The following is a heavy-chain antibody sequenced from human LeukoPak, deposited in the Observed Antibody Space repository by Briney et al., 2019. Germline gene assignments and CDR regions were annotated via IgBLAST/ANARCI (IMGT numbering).Heavy chain of an antibody. D-gene: IGHD1-1*01. Sequence: PSETLSLPGPGFGVPIISYYWRWIRQPPGKGLGGIGYIYYSGSTNYNPSLKSRVTISVDTSKNHLSLKLSSVTAADTAVYYFARALERERFNRASDFWGEGTLVTVSS. CDR3: ARALERERFNRASDF. CDR2: IYYSGST. J-gene: IGHJ4*02. V-gene: IGHV4-59*01. CDR1: GVPIISYY.